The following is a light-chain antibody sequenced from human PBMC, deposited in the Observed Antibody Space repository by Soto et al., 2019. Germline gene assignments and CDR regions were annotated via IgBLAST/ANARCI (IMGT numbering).Light chain of an antibody. V-gene: IGKV1-39*01. J-gene: IGKJ1*01. Sequence: DIQMTQSPSSLSAAVGDRVTITCRESQGISSYLDLYQHKPGKAPKLLIYAASSLQSGVPSRFSGSGSGTDFTLTISSLQPEDFATYYCQQSYSTPRTVGQGTKVDIK. CDR1: QGISSY. CDR2: AAS. CDR3: QQSYSTPRT.